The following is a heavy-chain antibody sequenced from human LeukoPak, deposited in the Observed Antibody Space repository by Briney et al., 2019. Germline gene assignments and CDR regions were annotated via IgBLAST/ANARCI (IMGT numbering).Heavy chain of an antibody. CDR2: IIPIFGTA. V-gene: IGHV1-69*13. Sequence: ASVKVSCKASGGTFNSYAISWVRQAPGQGLEWMGGIIPIFGTANYAQKFQGRVTITADESTSTAYMELSSLRSEDTAVYYCARGRDTYYDFWSGYNSWFDPWGQGTLVTVSS. J-gene: IGHJ5*02. D-gene: IGHD3-3*01. CDR1: GGTFNSYA. CDR3: ARGRDTYYDFWSGYNSWFDP.